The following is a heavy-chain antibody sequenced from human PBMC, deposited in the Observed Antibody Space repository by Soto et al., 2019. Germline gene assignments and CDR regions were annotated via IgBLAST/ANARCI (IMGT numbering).Heavy chain of an antibody. CDR3: ARGYSSSSLDP. CDR1: VFTFSDYY. Sequence: PGWSLRLSCASSVFTFSDYYMSWIRQAPGKGLEWVSYISSSGSAIYYADSVKGRFTISRDNAKNSLYLQMNSLRAEDTAVYYCARGYSSSSLDPWGQGTLVTVSS. D-gene: IGHD6-6*01. V-gene: IGHV3-11*01. J-gene: IGHJ5*02. CDR2: ISSSGSAI.